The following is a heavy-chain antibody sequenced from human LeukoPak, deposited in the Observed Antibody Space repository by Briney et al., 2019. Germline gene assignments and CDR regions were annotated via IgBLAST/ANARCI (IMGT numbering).Heavy chain of an antibody. Sequence: GGSLRLSCAASGFTFGSYEMNWVRQAPGKGLEWVSYISSSGSTIYYADSVKGRFTISRDNAKNSLYLQMNSLRAEDTAVYYCARGLTMVRGALRWFDPWGQGTLVTVSS. CDR1: GFTFGSYE. J-gene: IGHJ5*02. CDR3: ARGLTMVRGALRWFDP. V-gene: IGHV3-48*03. CDR2: ISSSGSTI. D-gene: IGHD3-10*01.